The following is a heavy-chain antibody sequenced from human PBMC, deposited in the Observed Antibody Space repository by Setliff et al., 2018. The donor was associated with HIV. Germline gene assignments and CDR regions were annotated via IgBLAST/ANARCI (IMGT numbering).Heavy chain of an antibody. D-gene: IGHD6-6*01. CDR2: ISNNGGST. CDR3: TRALSSSSNTPFDY. CDR1: GFTFSSYS. V-gene: IGHV3-64*02. J-gene: IGHJ4*03. Sequence: GGSLRLSCAASGFTFSSYSMHWVRQAPGKGLEYVSAISNNGGSTYYADSVKGRFTISRDNSKNTLYLQMGSLRAEDMAVYYCTRALSSSSNTPFDYWGQGTTVTVSS.